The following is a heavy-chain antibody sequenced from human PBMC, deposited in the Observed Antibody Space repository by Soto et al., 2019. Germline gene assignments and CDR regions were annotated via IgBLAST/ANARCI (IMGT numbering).Heavy chain of an antibody. J-gene: IGHJ4*02. CDR3: AKDTKALW. CDR1: GFTFSSYA. Sequence: EVQLLESGGGLVQPGGPLRLSCAASGFTFSSYAMSWVRQAPGKGLEWVSAISGSGGSTYYADSVKGRFTISSYNSKNTLYLQMSSLRAEDTAVYYCAKDTKALWWGQGTLVTVSS. D-gene: IGHD3-16*01. CDR2: ISGSGGST. V-gene: IGHV3-23*01.